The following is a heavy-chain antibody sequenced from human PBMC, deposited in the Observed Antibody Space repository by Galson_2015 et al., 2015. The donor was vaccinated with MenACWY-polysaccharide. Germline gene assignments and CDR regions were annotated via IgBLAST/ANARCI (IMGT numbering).Heavy chain of an antibody. J-gene: IGHJ4*02. CDR1: GFTFSNYW. CDR3: ARLFGGVTTYDY. CDR2: IKPDGSDT. V-gene: IGHV3-7*01. Sequence: SLRLSCAASGFTFSNYWMSWVSQAPGKGLEWVASIKPDGSDTNYVDSVKGRFIISRDNAQNSLFLQMSNLRAEDTAVYYCARLFGGVTTYDYWGQGTLVTVSS. D-gene: IGHD3-16*01.